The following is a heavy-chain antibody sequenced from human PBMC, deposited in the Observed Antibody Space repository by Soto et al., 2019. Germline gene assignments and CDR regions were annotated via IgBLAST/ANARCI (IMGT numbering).Heavy chain of an antibody. Sequence: SETLSLTCTVSGGSISSGGYFWSWVRQHPGKGLEWIGYIYYSGRTYYNPSLKSRFTISVDTSKNQFSLKLSSVTAADTAVYYCARFAKEENPKVGSWYYFDYWGQGTRVTVSS. J-gene: IGHJ4*02. CDR1: GGSISSGGYF. CDR2: IYYSGRT. V-gene: IGHV4-31*03. CDR3: ARFAKEENPKVGSWYYFDY. D-gene: IGHD6-13*01.